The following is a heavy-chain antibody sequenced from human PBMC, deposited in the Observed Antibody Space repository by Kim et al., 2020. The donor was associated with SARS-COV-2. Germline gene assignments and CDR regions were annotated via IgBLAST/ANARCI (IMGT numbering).Heavy chain of an antibody. CDR3: ARGRFKTLPSIAAAGRFGWFDP. J-gene: IGHJ5*02. V-gene: IGHV4-34*01. D-gene: IGHD6-13*01. CDR2: INHSGST. CDR1: GGSFSGYY. Sequence: SETLSLTCAVYGGSFSGYYWSWIRQPPGKGLEWIGEINHSGSTNYNPSLKSRVTISVDTSKNQFSLKLSSVTAADTAVYYCARGRFKTLPSIAAAGRFGWFDPWGQGTLVTVSS.